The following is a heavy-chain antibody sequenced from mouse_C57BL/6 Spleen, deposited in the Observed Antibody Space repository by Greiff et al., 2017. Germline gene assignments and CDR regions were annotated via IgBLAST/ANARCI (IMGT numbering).Heavy chain of an antibody. J-gene: IGHJ2*01. CDR1: GYTFTSYT. CDR2: INPSSGYT. CDR3: ARAQTAPFDY. Sequence: QVQLQQSGAELARPGASVKMSCKASGYTFTSYTMHWVKQRPGQGLEWIGYINPSSGYTKYNQKFKDKATLTADKSSSTAYMQLSSLTSEVSAVYYCARAQTAPFDYWGQGTTLTVSS. V-gene: IGHV1-4*01. D-gene: IGHD3-2*01.